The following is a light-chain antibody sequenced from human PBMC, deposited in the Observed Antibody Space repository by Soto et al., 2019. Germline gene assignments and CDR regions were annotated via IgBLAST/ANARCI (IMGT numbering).Light chain of an antibody. CDR3: QKYNSAPQT. V-gene: IGKV1-27*01. Sequence: DIQMTQSPSSLSASVGDRVTITCRASQCISSYLAWYQQKPGKVPKLLIYAASTLQSGVPSRFSGSGSETDFTLTISSLQPEDVATYYCQKYNSAPQTFGQGTKVEIK. CDR2: AAS. J-gene: IGKJ1*01. CDR1: QCISSY.